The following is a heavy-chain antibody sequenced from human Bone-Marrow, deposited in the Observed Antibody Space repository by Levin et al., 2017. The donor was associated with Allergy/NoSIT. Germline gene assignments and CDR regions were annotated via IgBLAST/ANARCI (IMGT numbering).Heavy chain of an antibody. D-gene: IGHD5-18*01. CDR1: GFTFSSYW. J-gene: IGHJ4*02. CDR2: IKQDGSEK. V-gene: IGHV3-7*01. Sequence: ASVKVSCAASGFTFSSYWMSWVRQAPGKGLEWVANIKQDGSEKYYVDSVKGRFTISRDNAKNSLYLQMNSLRAEDTAVYYCAREAEYSYGTFDYWGQGTLVTVSS. CDR3: AREAEYSYGTFDY.